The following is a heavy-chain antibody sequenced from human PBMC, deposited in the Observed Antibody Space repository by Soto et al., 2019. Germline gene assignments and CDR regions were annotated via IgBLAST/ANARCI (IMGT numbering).Heavy chain of an antibody. Sequence: PGGSLRLSCAASGFTFSGSAMHWVRQASGKGLEWVGRIRSKANSYATAYAASVKGRFTISRDDSKNTAYLQMNSLKTEDTAVYYCTRPDFWSGYSTADNGGQETQLTVSS. CDR2: IRSKANSYAT. CDR3: TRPDFWSGYSTADN. J-gene: IGHJ4*02. V-gene: IGHV3-73*01. CDR1: GFTFSGSA. D-gene: IGHD3-3*01.